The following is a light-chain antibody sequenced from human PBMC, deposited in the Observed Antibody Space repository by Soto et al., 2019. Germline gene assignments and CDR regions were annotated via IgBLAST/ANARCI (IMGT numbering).Light chain of an antibody. J-gene: IGKJ1*01. Sequence: DIQMTQSPSTLSASVGDRVTITCRASKTISSWLAWYQQKPGKAPNLLIYKASSLKSGVPSRFSGSGSGTEFTLTISSLQPDDFATYYCQQYNSYWTFGQGTKVEI. CDR1: KTISSW. CDR3: QQYNSYWT. CDR2: KAS. V-gene: IGKV1-5*03.